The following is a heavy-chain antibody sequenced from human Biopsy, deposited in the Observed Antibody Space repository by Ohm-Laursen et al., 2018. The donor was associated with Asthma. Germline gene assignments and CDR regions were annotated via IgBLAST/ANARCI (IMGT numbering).Heavy chain of an antibody. CDR3: ARGDSSNWSHYYFDY. J-gene: IGHJ4*02. D-gene: IGHD3-22*01. Sequence: SLRLSCAASGFAVSRDHLFWVRQAPGKGLEWVSVIYSGGTSHTADSVRGRFTISRDYSKNTLYLQMHSLRAEDTAVYYCARGDSSNWSHYYFDYWGQGTLVTVSS. CDR2: IYSGGTS. V-gene: IGHV3-53*01. CDR1: GFAVSRDH.